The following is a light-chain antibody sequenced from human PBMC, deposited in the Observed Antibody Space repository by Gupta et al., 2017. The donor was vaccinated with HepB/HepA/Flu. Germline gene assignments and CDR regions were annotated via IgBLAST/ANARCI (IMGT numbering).Light chain of an antibody. CDR3: QQYYSYPWT. CDR1: QGISSY. CDR2: AAS. Sequence: AIRMTQSPSSFSASTGDRVTITCRASQGISSYLAWYQQKPGKAPKLLIYAASTLQSGVPSRFSGSGSGTDFTPTISCLQSEEFSTYYRQQYYSYPWTFGQGTKVEIK. V-gene: IGKV1-8*01. J-gene: IGKJ1*01.